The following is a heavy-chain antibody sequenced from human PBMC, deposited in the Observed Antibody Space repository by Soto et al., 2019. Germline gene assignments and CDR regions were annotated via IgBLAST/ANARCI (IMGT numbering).Heavy chain of an antibody. CDR2: VWHSGSA. CDR1: GGSINSDESY. V-gene: IGHV4-30-4*01. J-gene: IGHJ5*02. D-gene: IGHD2-21*01. Sequence: SETLSLTCTVSGGSINSDESYWSWIRQTPGGGLEWIGYVWHSGSAYYNPSLAGRVSLSVDASKKQFSLRLRSVTAADTAVYFCARRFCGEHRCLNWCEPWDQGTLGT. CDR3: ARRFCGEHRCLNWCEP.